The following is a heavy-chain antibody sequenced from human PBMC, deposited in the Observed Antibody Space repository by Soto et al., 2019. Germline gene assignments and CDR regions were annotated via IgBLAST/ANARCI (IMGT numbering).Heavy chain of an antibody. V-gene: IGHV3-23*01. J-gene: IGHJ4*01. CDR2: ISAGGSST. CDR3: AKVRGMITFGGVIAPNFHY. Sequence: PGGSLRLSCAASGFTFSSYAMNWVRQAPGKGLEWASGISAGGSSTYYADSVKGRFTISRDNSKNTLYLQMHSLRADDTAVYYCAKVRGMITFGGVIAPNFHYWGQGTLVTVSS. CDR1: GFTFSSYA. D-gene: IGHD3-16*02.